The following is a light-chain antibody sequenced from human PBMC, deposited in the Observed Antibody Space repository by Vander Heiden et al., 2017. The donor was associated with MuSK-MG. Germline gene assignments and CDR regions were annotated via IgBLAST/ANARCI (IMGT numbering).Light chain of an antibody. V-gene: IGLV1-47*01. CDR2: RDN. CDR3: ASWEDSLTGRGV. CDR1: NANIGRNF. J-gene: IGLJ2*01. Sequence: QSVLTQPPSTSGTPGQRVIISCSGSNANIGRNFVFWYKQLPGMAPKLLIYRDNQRPSGVPDRFAGSKSGTSASLAISGLQPEDEADYYCASWEDSLTGRGVFGGGTKVIVL.